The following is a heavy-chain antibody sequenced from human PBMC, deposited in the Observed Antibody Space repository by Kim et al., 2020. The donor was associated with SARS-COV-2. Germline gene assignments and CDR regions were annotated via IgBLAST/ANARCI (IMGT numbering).Heavy chain of an antibody. CDR3: ARLPTTVVTPAVSPSFDY. CDR2: IIPIFGTA. CDR1: GGTFSSYA. Sequence: SVKVSCKASGGTFSSYAISWVRQAPGQGLEWMGGIIPIFGTANYAQKFQGRVTITADESTSTAYMELSSLRSEDTAVYYCARLPTTVVTPAVSPSFDYWGQGTLVTVSS. V-gene: IGHV1-69*13. J-gene: IGHJ4*02. D-gene: IGHD4-17*01.